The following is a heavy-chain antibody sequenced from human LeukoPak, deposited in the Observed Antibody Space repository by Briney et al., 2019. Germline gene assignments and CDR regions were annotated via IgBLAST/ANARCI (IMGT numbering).Heavy chain of an antibody. J-gene: IGHJ4*02. Sequence: GGSLRLSCAASGFTFSNAWMSWVRQAPGKGLEWVGRIKSKTDGGTTDYAAPVKGRFTTSRDDSKNTLYLQMNSLKTEDTAVYYCTTGLVLMVYAIRDYWGQGTLVTVSS. D-gene: IGHD2-8*01. V-gene: IGHV3-15*01. CDR2: IKSKTDGGTT. CDR1: GFTFSNAW. CDR3: TTGLVLMVYAIRDY.